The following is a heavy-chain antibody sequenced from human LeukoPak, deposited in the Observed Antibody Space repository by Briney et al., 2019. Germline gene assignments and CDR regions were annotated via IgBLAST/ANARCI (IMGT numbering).Heavy chain of an antibody. D-gene: IGHD3-10*01. CDR3: AREDGGYAVRGVIISSPDY. CDR1: GFTFSDHY. J-gene: IGHJ4*02. CDR2: ISNGAGGTI. V-gene: IGHV3-11*01. Sequence: PGGSLRLSCAASGFTFSDHYMGWIRQAPGKGLEWISYISNGAGGTIHYADSVKGRFTISRDNAKNSVFLQMNSLRDEDTAVYYCAREDGGYAVRGVIISSPDYWGQGTLVTVSS.